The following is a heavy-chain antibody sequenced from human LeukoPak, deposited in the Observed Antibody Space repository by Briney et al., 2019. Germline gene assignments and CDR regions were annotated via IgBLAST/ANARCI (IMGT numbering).Heavy chain of an antibody. Sequence: GGSLRLSCAASGFTFSNAWMSWVRQASGKGLEWVGRIKSKSDSGTTDYAAPVKGRFTISRDDSKNTLYLQMNSLKTEDTAVYYCTTVGVATNTYYYYYYMDVWGKGTTVTISS. V-gene: IGHV3-15*01. J-gene: IGHJ6*03. CDR1: GFTFSNAW. D-gene: IGHD5-12*01. CDR2: IKSKSDSGTT. CDR3: TTVGVATNTYYYYYYMDV.